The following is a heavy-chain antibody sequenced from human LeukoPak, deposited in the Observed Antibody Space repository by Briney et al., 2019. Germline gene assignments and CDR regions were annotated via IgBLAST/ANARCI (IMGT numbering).Heavy chain of an antibody. CDR2: ISGIGGIT. D-gene: IGHD6-19*01. Sequence: GGSLRLSCAASGFTFSSYAMSWVRQAPGKGLEWVSVISGIGGITYYSDSVKGRFTISRVNSKNTLYLQMNSLRPDDTAVYYCAKDRYGSVAGTSGDYWGQGTLVTVSS. CDR3: AKDRYGSVAGTSGDY. CDR1: GFTFSSYA. V-gene: IGHV3-23*01. J-gene: IGHJ4*02.